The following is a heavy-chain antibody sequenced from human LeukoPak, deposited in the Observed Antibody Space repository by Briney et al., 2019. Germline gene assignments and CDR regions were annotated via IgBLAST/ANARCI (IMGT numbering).Heavy chain of an antibody. J-gene: IGHJ6*02. D-gene: IGHD5-12*01. CDR3: AKDLVATTYYYYGMDV. CDR1: GFTFISYA. Sequence: GGSLRLSCAASGFTFISYAMSWVRQAPGKGLEGVSAISGSGGSTYYADSVKGRFTISRDNSKNTLYLQMNSLRAEDTAVYYCAKDLVATTYYYYGMDVWGQGTTVTVSS. V-gene: IGHV3-23*01. CDR2: ISGSGGST.